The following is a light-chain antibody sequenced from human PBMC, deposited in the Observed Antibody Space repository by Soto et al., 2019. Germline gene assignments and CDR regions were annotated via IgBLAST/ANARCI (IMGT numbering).Light chain of an antibody. CDR1: NSDIGGSES. V-gene: IGLV2-11*01. CDR2: DVI. Sequence: QSALTQPRSVSGSPGQSVTISCTGTNSDIGGSESVSWYQQHPGKAPKLIIYDVIERPSGVPDRFSGSKSGNTASLTISGLQAEDEADYSCCSFASSYTLVVFGGGTKVTVL. CDR3: CSFASSYTLVV. J-gene: IGLJ3*02.